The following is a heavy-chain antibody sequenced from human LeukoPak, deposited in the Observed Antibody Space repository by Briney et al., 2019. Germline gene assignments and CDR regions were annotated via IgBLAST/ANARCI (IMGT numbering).Heavy chain of an antibody. J-gene: IGHJ5*02. D-gene: IGHD3-22*01. Sequence: PSETLSLTCTVSGGSISSGSYYWSWIRQPAGKGLEWIGRIYTSGSTNYNPSLKSRVTISVDTSKNQFSLKLSSVTAADTAVYYCARQVPLARNYYDSSGYLKRNWFDPWGRGTLVTVSS. CDR1: GGSISSGSYY. V-gene: IGHV4-61*02. CDR3: ARQVPLARNYYDSSGYLKRNWFDP. CDR2: IYTSGST.